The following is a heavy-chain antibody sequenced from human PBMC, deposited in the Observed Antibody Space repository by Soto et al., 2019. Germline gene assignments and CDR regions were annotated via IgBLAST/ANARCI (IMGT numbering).Heavy chain of an antibody. CDR2: IHFSGST. J-gene: IGHJ4*02. D-gene: IGHD6-19*01. CDR3: ARVGRAWYGVFD. CDR1: GGSMNINY. Sequence: QVQLQESGPGLVKPSETLSLTCTVSGGSMNINYWAWIRQPPGKALEWIGQIHFSGSTNYNPSPMSRVAISIDTSTNRFSLTMTSVTASDTAVYYCARVGRAWYGVFDWGQGTLVTVSS. V-gene: IGHV4-59*01.